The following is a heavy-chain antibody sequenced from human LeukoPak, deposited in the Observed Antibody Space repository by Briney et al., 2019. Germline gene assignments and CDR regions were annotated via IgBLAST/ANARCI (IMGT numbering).Heavy chain of an antibody. CDR1: GDSMTNCY. J-gene: IGHJ5*01. CDR2: IYVSGRT. CDR3: ARDRWELTPAKGWFDS. D-gene: IGHD1-26*01. Sequence: KPSETLSLTCAVSGDSMTNCYWSWIRQPAGQGLEWIGHIYVSGRTNHNPSFKSRVSMSIDTSKKQFSLNLTSVSAADTAVYFCARDRWELTPAKGWFDSWGQGTLVTVSS. V-gene: IGHV4-4*07.